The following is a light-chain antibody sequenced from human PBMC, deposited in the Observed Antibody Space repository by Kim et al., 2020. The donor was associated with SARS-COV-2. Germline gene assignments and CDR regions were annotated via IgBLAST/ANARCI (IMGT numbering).Light chain of an antibody. CDR1: QDISNY. V-gene: IGKV1-33*01. Sequence: DIQMTQSPPSLSAYVGDRVTITCQASQDISNYLNWYQHKPGKAPKLLIYDASNLETGVPSRFSGSGSRTDFTFTISSLQPEDVATYYCQQYDNLPPFTFGQGTKLEI. J-gene: IGKJ2*01. CDR2: DAS. CDR3: QQYDNLPPFT.